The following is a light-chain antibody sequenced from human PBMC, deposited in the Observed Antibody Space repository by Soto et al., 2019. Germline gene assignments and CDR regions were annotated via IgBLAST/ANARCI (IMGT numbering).Light chain of an antibody. CDR1: SGHSSYA. V-gene: IGLV4-69*01. CDR3: QTWGTGIRV. J-gene: IGLJ3*02. CDR2: LSGDGSH. Sequence: QLVLTQSPSASASLGASVKLTCTLSSGHSSYAIAWLQLQPEKGPRYLMRLSGDGSHSKGDGIPDRFSGSSSGAERYLTISSLQSEDEADYYCQTWGTGIRVFGGGTKLTVL.